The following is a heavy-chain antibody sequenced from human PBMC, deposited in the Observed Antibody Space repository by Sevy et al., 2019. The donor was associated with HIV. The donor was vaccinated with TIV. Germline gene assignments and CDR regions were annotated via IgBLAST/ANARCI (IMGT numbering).Heavy chain of an antibody. CDR2: IYYSGTT. Sequence: SETLSLTCTVSGGSINSDSYYWGWIRQPPGKGLEWIGNIYYSGTTYYNPSLKSRVTISVDTSKNQFSLKLSSVTAADTAVYDCARFEYGDYVSHFEYWGQGTLVTVSS. CDR3: ARFEYGDYVSHFEY. V-gene: IGHV4-39*01. J-gene: IGHJ4*02. D-gene: IGHD2-21*02. CDR1: GGSINSDSYY.